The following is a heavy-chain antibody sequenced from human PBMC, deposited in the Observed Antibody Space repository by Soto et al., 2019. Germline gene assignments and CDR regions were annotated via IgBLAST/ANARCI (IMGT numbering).Heavy chain of an antibody. J-gene: IGHJ3*02. CDR2: ISGSGGST. CDR3: GKARGRGSSAGDAFDI. V-gene: IGHV3-23*01. D-gene: IGHD3-16*01. Sequence: GGSLRLSCAASGFTFSSYAMSWVRQAPGKGLEWVSAISGSGGSTYYADSVKGRFTISRDNSKNTLYLQMNSLRAEDTAVYYCGKARGRGSSAGDAFDIWGQGTMVTVPS. CDR1: GFTFSSYA.